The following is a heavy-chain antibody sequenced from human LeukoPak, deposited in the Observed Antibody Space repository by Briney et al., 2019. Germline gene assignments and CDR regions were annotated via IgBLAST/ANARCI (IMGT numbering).Heavy chain of an antibody. V-gene: IGHV3-30-3*01. CDR1: GFTFSTYA. CDR2: ISYDGSNK. CDR3: ARTTTPHYYGSGSYALGY. Sequence: PGESLKISCAASGFTFSTYAMHWVRQGPGKGLEWVAVISYDGSNKYYADSVKGRFTISRDNSKNTLYLQMSSLSAEDTAVYYCARTTTPHYYGSGSYALGYWGQGTLVTVPS. D-gene: IGHD3-10*01. J-gene: IGHJ4*02.